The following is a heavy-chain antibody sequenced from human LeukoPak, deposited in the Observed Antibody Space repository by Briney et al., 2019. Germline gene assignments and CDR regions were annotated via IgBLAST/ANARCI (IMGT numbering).Heavy chain of an antibody. CDR1: GFTFSSYA. Sequence: GGSLRLSCAASGFTFSSYAMHWIRQAPGKGLEYVSAISKNGDSTFHAISVKGRFTISRDNSKNTLYLQRGSLRPEDMAVYYCARMDYSDQFFQHWGQGSLVTVSS. CDR2: ISKNGDST. D-gene: IGHD4-17*01. J-gene: IGHJ1*01. CDR3: ARMDYSDQFFQH. V-gene: IGHV3-64*01.